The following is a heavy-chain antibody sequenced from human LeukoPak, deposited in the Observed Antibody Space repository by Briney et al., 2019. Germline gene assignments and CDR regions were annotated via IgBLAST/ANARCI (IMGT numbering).Heavy chain of an antibody. J-gene: IGHJ4*02. D-gene: IGHD1-26*01. CDR1: GGSISSSSRY. CDR2: AYFGGST. CDR3: ARHGGGSYLDHFDY. Sequence: SETLSLTCTVSGGSISSSSRYWGWIRQPPGKGLECIGSAYFGGSTNYNPSLKSRVTISVDTSKNQLSLKLSSVTAADTAVYYCARHGGGSYLDHFDYWGQGTLVTVSS. V-gene: IGHV4-39*01.